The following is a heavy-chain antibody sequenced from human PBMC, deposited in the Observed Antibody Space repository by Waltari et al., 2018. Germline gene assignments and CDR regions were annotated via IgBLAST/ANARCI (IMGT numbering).Heavy chain of an antibody. D-gene: IGHD6-13*01. CDR1: GYSISSGYS. Sequence: QVQLQESGPGLVKPSETLSLTCAVSGYSISSGYSWGWIRPPPGKGLEWIGGIYHSGGTYDNPSLKSRGTISVDTSKNHFSLKLSSVTAADTAVYYCARDLIAAAGTSVDFDYWGQGTLVTVSS. V-gene: IGHV4-38-2*02. CDR2: IYHSGGT. CDR3: ARDLIAAAGTSVDFDY. J-gene: IGHJ4*02.